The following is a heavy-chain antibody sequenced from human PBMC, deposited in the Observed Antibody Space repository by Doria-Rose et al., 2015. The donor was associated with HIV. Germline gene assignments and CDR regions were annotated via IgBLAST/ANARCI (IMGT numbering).Heavy chain of an antibody. D-gene: IGHD1-26*01. J-gene: IGHJ4*02. CDR3: ARVLSGTYDD. CDR2: LLYTWST. V-gene: IGHV4-59*01. Sequence: VQLVESGPGLVKPSETLSLTCSVSGGSISHYYWSWSPQHAGKGLEYIGDLLYTWSTNYSHSLKSRVSVSIDTVKNKYSVRLSSVTAADTDVYYCARVLSGTYDDWGQGTLVTVSS. CDR1: GGSISHYY.